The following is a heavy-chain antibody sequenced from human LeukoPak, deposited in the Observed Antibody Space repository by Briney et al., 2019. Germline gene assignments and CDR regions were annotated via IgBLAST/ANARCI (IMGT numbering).Heavy chain of an antibody. J-gene: IGHJ6*02. V-gene: IGHV1-2*02. CDR1: GYTFTGYY. CDR2: INPNSGGT. CDR3: ARSGGNPYYYYGMDV. D-gene: IGHD2-15*01. Sequence: ASVKVSCKASGYTFTGYYMHWVRQAPGQGLEWMGWINPNSGGTNYAQKFQGRVTMTRDTSISTAYMELSRLRSDDTAVYYCARSGGNPYYYYGMDVWGQGTTVTVSS.